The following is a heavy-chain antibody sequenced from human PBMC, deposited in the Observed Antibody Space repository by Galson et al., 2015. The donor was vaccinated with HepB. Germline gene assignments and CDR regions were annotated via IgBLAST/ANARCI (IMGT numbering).Heavy chain of an antibody. J-gene: IGHJ6*02. V-gene: IGHV3-48*01. CDR3: ARGGPYGDYVGASYYGMDV. CDR2: ISSSSSTI. D-gene: IGHD4-17*01. Sequence: SLRLSCAASGFTFSSYAMSWVRQAPGKGLEWVSSISSSSSTIYYADSVKGRFTISRDNAKNSLYLQMNSLRAEDTAVYYCARGGPYGDYVGASYYGMDVWGQGTTVTVSS. CDR1: GFTFSSYA.